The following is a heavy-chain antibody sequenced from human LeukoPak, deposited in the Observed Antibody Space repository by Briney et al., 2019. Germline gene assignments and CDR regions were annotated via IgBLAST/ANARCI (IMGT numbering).Heavy chain of an antibody. Sequence: GGSLRLSCAASGFTFSSYSMNWVRQAPGKGLEWVSYISSSSSTIYYADSVKGRFTISRDNAKNSLYLQMNSLRAEDTAVYYCAREGYYYDSTEAGDYWGQGTLVTVSS. CDR2: ISSSSSTI. V-gene: IGHV3-48*01. CDR1: GFTFSSYS. CDR3: AREGYYYDSTEAGDY. J-gene: IGHJ4*02. D-gene: IGHD3-22*01.